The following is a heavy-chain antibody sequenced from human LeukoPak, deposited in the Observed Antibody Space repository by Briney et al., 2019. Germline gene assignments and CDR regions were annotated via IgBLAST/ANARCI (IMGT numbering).Heavy chain of an antibody. V-gene: IGHV1-18*01. J-gene: IGHJ6*03. D-gene: IGHD3-10*01. CDR1: GYTFTNYV. Sequence: ASVKVSCKTSGYTFTNYVINWVRQAPGQGLEWMGWISAYNGNTNYAQKLQGRVTMTTDTSTSTAYMELRSLRSDDTAVYYCAREGGASGLLGNYMDVWGKGTTVTISS. CDR2: ISAYNGNT. CDR3: AREGGASGLLGNYMDV.